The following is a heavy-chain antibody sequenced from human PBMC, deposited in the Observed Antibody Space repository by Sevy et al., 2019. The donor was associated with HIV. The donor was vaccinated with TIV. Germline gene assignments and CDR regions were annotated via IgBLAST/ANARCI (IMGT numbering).Heavy chain of an antibody. D-gene: IGHD5-18*01. J-gene: IGHJ5*02. CDR2: ISGSGGST. V-gene: IGHV3-23*01. CDR3: AKGEAGYSYGYIHRFDP. CDR1: GFTFSSYA. Sequence: GGSLRLSCAASGFTFSSYAMSWVRQAPGKGLEWVSAISGSGGSTYYADSVKGRFTISRDNSKNTLYLQMNSLRAEDTAVYYCAKGEAGYSYGYIHRFDPWGQGTLVTVSS.